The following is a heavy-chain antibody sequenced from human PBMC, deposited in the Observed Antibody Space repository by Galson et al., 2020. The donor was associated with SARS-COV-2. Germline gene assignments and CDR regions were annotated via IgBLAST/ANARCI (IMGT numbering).Heavy chain of an antibody. V-gene: IGHV3-74*01. CDR2: INVDGRT. CDR3: GRGHDALTGWSVDY. CDR1: GFTFRSYW. D-gene: IGHD3-9*01. J-gene: IGHJ4*02. Sequence: GESLKISCAASGFTFRSYWMHWVRQAPGKGLVWVSRINVDGRTNYADSMEGRFSISRDNSKNTLYLQINSLRAEDTAVYFCGRGHDALTGWSVDYWGRGTRVTVSS.